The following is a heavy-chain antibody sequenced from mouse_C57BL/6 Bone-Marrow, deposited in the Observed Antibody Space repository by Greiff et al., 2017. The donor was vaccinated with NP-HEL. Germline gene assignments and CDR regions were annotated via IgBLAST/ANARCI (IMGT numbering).Heavy chain of an antibody. J-gene: IGHJ2*01. D-gene: IGHD1-1*01. CDR2: IYPGSGST. V-gene: IGHV1-55*01. Sequence: QLQQPGAELVKPGASVKMSCKASGYTFTSYWITWVKQRPGQGLEWIGDIYPGSGSTNYNEKFKSKATLTVDTSPSTAYMQLSSLTSEDSAVYYCARGPYYYGSSPYYFDYWGQGTTLTVSS. CDR1: GYTFTSYW. CDR3: ARGPYYYGSSPYYFDY.